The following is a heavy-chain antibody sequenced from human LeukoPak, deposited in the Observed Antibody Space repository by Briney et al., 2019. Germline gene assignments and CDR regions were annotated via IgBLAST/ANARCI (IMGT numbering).Heavy chain of an antibody. CDR2: IYYSGST. CDR1: GGSISSYY. D-gene: IGHD3-10*01. V-gene: IGHV4-59*08. Sequence: DPSETLSLTCTVSGGSISSYYWSWIRQPPGKGLEWIGYIYYSGSTNYNPSLKSRVTISVDTSKNQFSLKLSSVTAADTAVYYCARHRYYYRSGSYYGAPYYMDVWGKGTTVTISS. J-gene: IGHJ6*03. CDR3: ARHRYYYRSGSYYGAPYYMDV.